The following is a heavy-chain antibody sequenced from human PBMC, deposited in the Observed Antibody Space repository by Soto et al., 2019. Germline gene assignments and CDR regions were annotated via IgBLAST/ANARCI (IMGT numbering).Heavy chain of an antibody. Sequence: ASETLSLTCTVSGGSISSGGYYWGWIRQHPGKGLEWIGYIYYSGSTYYNPSLKSRVTISVDTSKNQFSLKLSSVTAADTAVYYCASVVVAATRYFDYWGQGTLVTVSS. J-gene: IGHJ4*02. CDR2: IYYSGST. D-gene: IGHD2-15*01. V-gene: IGHV4-31*03. CDR1: GGSISSGGYY. CDR3: ASVVVAATRYFDY.